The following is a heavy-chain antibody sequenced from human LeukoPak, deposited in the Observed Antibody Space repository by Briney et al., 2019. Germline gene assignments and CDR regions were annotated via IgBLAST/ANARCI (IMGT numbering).Heavy chain of an antibody. V-gene: IGHV4-59*01. CDR2: IYYSGST. Sequence: SETLSLTCTVSGGSISSYYWSWVRQPPGRGLEWIGYIYYSGSTNYNPSLKSRVTISVDTSKNQFSLKLSSVTAADTAVYYCARSGTYYYYGMDVWGQGTTVTVSS. D-gene: IGHD6-13*01. CDR1: GGSISSYY. J-gene: IGHJ6*02. CDR3: ARSGTYYYYGMDV.